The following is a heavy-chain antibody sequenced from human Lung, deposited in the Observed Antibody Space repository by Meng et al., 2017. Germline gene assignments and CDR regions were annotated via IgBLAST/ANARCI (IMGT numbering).Heavy chain of an antibody. CDR3: QWLSTHPPDC. CDR1: GCSFTDAW. Sequence: EVELVESGGGLVKPGGSLRLSCVASGCSFTDAWMSWVRQAPGKGLEWVGRIKSNSDGGTTDYAAPVKGRFSISRDDAKNTLYLQMNSLKTEDTAVYYCQWLSTHPPDCWGQGTLVTVSS. J-gene: IGHJ4*02. D-gene: IGHD3-22*01. CDR2: IKSNSDGGTT. V-gene: IGHV3-15*01.